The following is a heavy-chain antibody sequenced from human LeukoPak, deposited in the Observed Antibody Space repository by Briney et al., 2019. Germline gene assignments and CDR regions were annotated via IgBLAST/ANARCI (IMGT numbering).Heavy chain of an antibody. CDR1: GYTFTSYY. J-gene: IGHJ4*02. CDR3: ARGSRYYFDY. V-gene: IGHV1-69*05. D-gene: IGHD6-6*01. CDR2: IIPIFGTA. Sequence: SVKVSCKASGYTFTSYYMHWVRQAPGQGLEWMGRIIPIFGTANYAQKFQGRVTITTDESTSTAYMELSSLRSEDTAVYYCARGSRYYFDYWGQGTLVTVSS.